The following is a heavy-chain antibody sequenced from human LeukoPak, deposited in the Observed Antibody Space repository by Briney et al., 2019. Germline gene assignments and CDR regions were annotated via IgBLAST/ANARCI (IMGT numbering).Heavy chain of an antibody. Sequence: GGTLRLSCAASGFTFSSYGMSWVRQAPGKGLEWVSAISGSGGSTYYADSVKGRFTISRDNSKNTLYLQMNSLRAEDTAVYYCAKDPGYCSSTSCYAGGYYYYYMDVWGKGTTVTVSS. D-gene: IGHD2-2*01. V-gene: IGHV3-23*01. CDR1: GFTFSSYG. CDR3: AKDPGYCSSTSCYAGGYYYYYMDV. CDR2: ISGSGGST. J-gene: IGHJ6*03.